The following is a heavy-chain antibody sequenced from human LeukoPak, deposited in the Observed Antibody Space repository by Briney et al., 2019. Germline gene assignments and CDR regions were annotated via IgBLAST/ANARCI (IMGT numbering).Heavy chain of an antibody. CDR2: IYDSGST. CDR3: ARVGGTNYYYYGMDV. Sequence: PSETLSLTCTVSGGSISGYYWSWIRQPPGKGPEWIGYIYDSGSTNYNPFLKSRVTISVDTSKNQFSLKLSSVTAADMAVYYCARVGGTNYYYYGMDVWGQGTTVTVSS. D-gene: IGHD3-10*01. V-gene: IGHV4-59*01. CDR1: GGSISGYY. J-gene: IGHJ6*02.